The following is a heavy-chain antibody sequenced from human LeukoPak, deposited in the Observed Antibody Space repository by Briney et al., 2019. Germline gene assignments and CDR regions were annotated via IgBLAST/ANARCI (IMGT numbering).Heavy chain of an antibody. CDR1: GYTFTSYG. CDR3: AREEYTYGSGSYRSGWFDP. J-gene: IGHJ5*02. D-gene: IGHD3-10*01. Sequence: GASVKVSCKASGYTFTSYGISWVRQAPGQGLEWMGWINPNSGGTNYAQKFQGRVTMTRDTSISTAYMELSRLRSDDTAVYYCAREEYTYGSGSYRSGWFDPWGQGTLVTVSS. CDR2: INPNSGGT. V-gene: IGHV1-2*02.